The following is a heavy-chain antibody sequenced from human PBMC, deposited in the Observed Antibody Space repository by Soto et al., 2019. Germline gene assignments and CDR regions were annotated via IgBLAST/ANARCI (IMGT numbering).Heavy chain of an antibody. V-gene: IGHV3-30*18. D-gene: IGHD2-21*02. CDR3: AKGLAYCGGDCYSHFDL. Sequence: QVQLVESGGGVVQPGRSLRLSCAASGFTFSSYGMHWVRQAPGKGLEWVAVISYDGSNKNYADSVKGRFTISRDNSKNTLYLPMNSQRAADTAVYYCAKGLAYCGGDCYSHFDLWGRGTLVTVSS. CDR1: GFTFSSYG. J-gene: IGHJ2*01. CDR2: ISYDGSNK.